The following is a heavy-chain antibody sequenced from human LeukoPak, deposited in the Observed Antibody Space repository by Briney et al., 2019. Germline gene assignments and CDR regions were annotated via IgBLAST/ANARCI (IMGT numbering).Heavy chain of an antibody. CDR3: ARDPNGIWFGESHFDY. Sequence: ASVKVSCKASGYTFTGYYMHWVRQAPGQGLEWMGWINPNSGGTNYAQKFQGRVTMTRDTSISTAYMELSRLRSDDTAVYYCARDPNGIWFGESHFDYWGQGTLATVSS. D-gene: IGHD3-10*01. J-gene: IGHJ4*02. CDR1: GYTFTGYY. CDR2: INPNSGGT. V-gene: IGHV1-2*02.